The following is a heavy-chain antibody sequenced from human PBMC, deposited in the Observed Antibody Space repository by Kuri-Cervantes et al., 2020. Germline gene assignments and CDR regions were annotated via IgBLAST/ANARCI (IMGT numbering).Heavy chain of an antibody. D-gene: IGHD6-6*01. Sequence: SCKASGYTFTGYYMHWVRQAPGKGLEWVAVISYDGSNKYYADSVKGRFTISRDNSKNTLYLQMNSLRAEDTAVYYCAKDRWRGQQLVQVRPGRDWGQGTLVTVSS. CDR2: ISYDGSNK. J-gene: IGHJ4*02. V-gene: IGHV3-30*18. CDR3: AKDRWRGQQLVQVRPGRD. CDR1: GYTFTGYY.